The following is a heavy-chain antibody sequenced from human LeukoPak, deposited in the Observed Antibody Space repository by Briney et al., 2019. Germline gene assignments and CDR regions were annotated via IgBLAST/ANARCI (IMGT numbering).Heavy chain of an antibody. J-gene: IGHJ4*02. V-gene: IGHV3-48*03. CDR1: GFTFSSYE. Sequence: GGSLRLSCAASGFTFSSYEMNWVRQAPGKGLEWVSYISSSGSTIYYADSVKGRFTISRDNAKNSLYLQMNSLRAEDTAVYYCARGSYFAAIDYWGQGTLVTVSS. D-gene: IGHD3-9*01. CDR2: ISSSGSTI. CDR3: ARGSYFAAIDY.